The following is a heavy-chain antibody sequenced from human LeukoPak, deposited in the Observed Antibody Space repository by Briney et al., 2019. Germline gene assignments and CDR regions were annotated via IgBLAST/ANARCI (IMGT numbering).Heavy chain of an antibody. J-gene: IGHJ4*02. CDR2: TRNKANSYTT. CDR3: ARSLTTVTTWLDY. D-gene: IGHD4-17*01. CDR1: GFTFSDHY. Sequence: GGSLRLSCAASGFTFSDHYMDWVRQAPGKGLERVGRTRNKANSYTTEYAASVKGRFTISRDDSKNSLYLQMNSLKTEDTAVYYCARSLTTVTTWLDYWGQGTLVTVSS. V-gene: IGHV3-72*01.